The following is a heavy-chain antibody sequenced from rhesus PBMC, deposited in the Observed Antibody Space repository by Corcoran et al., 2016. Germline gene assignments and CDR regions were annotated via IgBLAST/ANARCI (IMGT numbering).Heavy chain of an antibody. CDR2: LLPLVGIT. CDR3: AYKGRGAADPTPGGFDY. J-gene: IGHJ4*01. CDR1: GFTFGSYA. D-gene: IGHD6-25*01. Sequence: QVQLVQSGAEVKKPGASVKVSCKASGFTFGSYAISWVRQAPGQGLEWMGVLLPLVGITNNPDNFQGKVTITAYTSTSTADMELSSLRAEDTAVYYCAYKGRGAADPTPGGFDYWGQGVLVTVSS. V-gene: IGHV1-198*02.